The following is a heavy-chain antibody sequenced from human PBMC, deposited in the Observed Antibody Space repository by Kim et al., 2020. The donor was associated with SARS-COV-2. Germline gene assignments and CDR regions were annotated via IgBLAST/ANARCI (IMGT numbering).Heavy chain of an antibody. D-gene: IGHD6-19*01. J-gene: IGHJ4*02. CDR3: ARRQFTSGWYYFDY. Sequence: YGDSVKGRFTISRDNAKNTLYLQMNGLRAEDTAVYYWARRQFTSGWYYFDYWGQGTLVTVSS. V-gene: IGHV3-74*01.